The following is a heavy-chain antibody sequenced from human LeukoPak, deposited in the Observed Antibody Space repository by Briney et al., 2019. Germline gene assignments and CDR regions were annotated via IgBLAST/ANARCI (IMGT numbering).Heavy chain of an antibody. V-gene: IGHV1-69*13. J-gene: IGHJ5*02. Sequence: SVKVSCKASGGTFSSYAISWVRQAPGQGLEWMGGIIPIFGTANYAQKFQGRVTITADESTSTAYMELSSLRSEDTAVYYCARLIHYCSSTNCRRIIYNWFDPWGQGTLVTVSS. D-gene: IGHD2-2*01. CDR2: IIPIFGTA. CDR1: GGTFSSYA. CDR3: ARLIHYCSSTNCRRIIYNWFDP.